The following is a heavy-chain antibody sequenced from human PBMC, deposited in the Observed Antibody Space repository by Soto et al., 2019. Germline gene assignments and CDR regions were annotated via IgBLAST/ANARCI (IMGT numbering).Heavy chain of an antibody. CDR1: GPTFISYA. J-gene: IGHJ4*02. D-gene: IGHD1-26*01. CDR2: FVPIFGTP. CDR3: ARPHEPLVPAGLFDY. V-gene: IGHV1-69*12. Sequence: QVQLVQSGAEVKEPGSSVKVSCKSSGPTFISYAISWVRQAPGQGLEWMGGFVPIFGTPNYAKKFQGRITITADESTSTAYKKLSSLKVEDTAVFYCARPHEPLVPAGLFDYWGQGTLVIVSS.